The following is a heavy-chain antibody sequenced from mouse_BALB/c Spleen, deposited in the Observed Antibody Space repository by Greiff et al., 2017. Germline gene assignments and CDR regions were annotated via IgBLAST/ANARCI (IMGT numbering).Heavy chain of an antibody. D-gene: IGHD2-1*01. V-gene: IGHV3-2*02. CDR2: ISYSGST. Sequence: EVQLVESGPGLVKPSQSLSLTCTVTGYSITSDYAWNWIRQFPGNKLEWMGYISYSGSTSYNPSLKSRISITRDTSKNQFFLQLNSVTTEDTATYYCARGNYVLSWFAYWGQGTLVTVSA. CDR1: GYSITSDYA. CDR3: ARGNYVLSWFAY. J-gene: IGHJ3*01.